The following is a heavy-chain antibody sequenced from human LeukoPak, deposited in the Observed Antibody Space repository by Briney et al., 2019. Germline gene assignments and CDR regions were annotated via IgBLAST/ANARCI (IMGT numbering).Heavy chain of an antibody. J-gene: IGHJ4*02. CDR1: GFTFDDYA. V-gene: IGHV3-9*01. D-gene: IGHD3-10*01. CDR3: AKDIKRYYGSGINFDY. CDR2: ISWNSGSI. Sequence: SLRLSCAASGFTFDDYAMHWVRQAPGKGLEWVSGISWNSGSIGYADSVKGRFTISRDNAKNSLYLQMNSLRAEDTALYYCAKDIKRYYGSGINFDYWGQGTLVTVSS.